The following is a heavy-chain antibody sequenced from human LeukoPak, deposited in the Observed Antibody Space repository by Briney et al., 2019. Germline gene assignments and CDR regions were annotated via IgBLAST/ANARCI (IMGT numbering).Heavy chain of an antibody. J-gene: IGHJ5*02. CDR3: AREGTRTGGHWFDP. V-gene: IGHV3-7*01. CDR1: GFTFSTYW. CDR2: IKEDGSEK. Sequence: GGSLRLSCAASGFTFSTYWMSWVRQAPGKGLEWVANIKEDGSEKYYVDSVKGRFTISRDNAKNSLFLQMNSLRAEDTAVYYCAREGTRTGGHWFDPWGQGTLVTVSS. D-gene: IGHD3-16*01.